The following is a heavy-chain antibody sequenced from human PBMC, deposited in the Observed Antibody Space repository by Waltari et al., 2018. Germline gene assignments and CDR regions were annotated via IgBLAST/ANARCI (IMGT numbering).Heavy chain of an antibody. CDR3: ARAGDSSGYYYGRYFDL. Sequence: VQLQESGPGLVKPSETLSLTCTVSGGSISSYYWSWIRQPPGKGLEWIGYIYYSGSTNDNPSLKSRVTISVDTFKNQFSLKLGSVTAADTAVYYCARAGDSSGYYYGRYFDLWGRGTLVTVSS. CDR1: GGSISSYY. D-gene: IGHD3-22*01. V-gene: IGHV4-59*01. J-gene: IGHJ2*01. CDR2: IYYSGST.